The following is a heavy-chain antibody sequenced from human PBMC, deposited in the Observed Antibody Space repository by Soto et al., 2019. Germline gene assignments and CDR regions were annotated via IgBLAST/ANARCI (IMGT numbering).Heavy chain of an antibody. V-gene: IGHV3-23*01. Sequence: GGSLRLSCAASGFTFSSYAMSWVRQAPGKGLEWVSAISGSGGSTYYADSVKGRFTISRDNSKNTLYLQMNSLRAEDTAVYYCAPYSSSWYFGYWGQGTLVTVSS. CDR1: GFTFSSYA. J-gene: IGHJ4*02. CDR3: APYSSSWYFGY. CDR2: ISGSGGST. D-gene: IGHD6-13*01.